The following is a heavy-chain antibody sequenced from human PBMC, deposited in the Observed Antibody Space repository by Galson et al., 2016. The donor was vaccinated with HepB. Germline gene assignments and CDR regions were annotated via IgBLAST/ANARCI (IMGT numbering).Heavy chain of an antibody. D-gene: IGHD4-23*01. V-gene: IGHV3-11*04. CDR1: GFTFSDFY. J-gene: IGHJ6*02. CDR3: ATPGGYGGTFYNYGMDV. Sequence: SLRLSCAASGFTFSDFYMNWFRQAPGKGLEWISFISNRATTISYEESVKGRFTISRDNAKNSLNLPMNNLRAEDTAVYYCATPGGYGGTFYNYGMDVWGQGTTVTVSS. CDR2: ISNRATTI.